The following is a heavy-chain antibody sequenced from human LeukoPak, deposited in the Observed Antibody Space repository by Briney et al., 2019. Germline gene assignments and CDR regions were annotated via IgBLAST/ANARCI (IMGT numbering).Heavy chain of an antibody. J-gene: IGHJ3*02. V-gene: IGHV3-21*01. CDR3: ARVHGDYSDAFDI. CDR1: GFTFSSYS. D-gene: IGHD4-17*01. CDR2: ISSSSSYI. Sequence: GGSLRLSCAASGFTFSSYSMNWVRQAPGKGLEWVSYISSSSSYIYYADSVKGRFTISRDNAKNSLYLQMNRLRAEDTAVYYCARVHGDYSDAFDIWGQGTMVTVSS.